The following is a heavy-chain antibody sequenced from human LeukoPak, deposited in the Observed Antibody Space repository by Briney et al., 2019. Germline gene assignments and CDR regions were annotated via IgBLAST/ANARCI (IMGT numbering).Heavy chain of an antibody. J-gene: IGHJ4*02. Sequence: GRSLRLSCAASGFTFDDYAMYSVRQAPGKGLEWVSGISWNSGSIGYADSVKGRFTISRDNAKNSLYLQMNSLRAEDMALYYCAKGLKGIAAAGFDYWGQGTLVTVSS. CDR1: GFTFDDYA. CDR2: ISWNSGSI. D-gene: IGHD6-13*01. CDR3: AKGLKGIAAAGFDY. V-gene: IGHV3-9*03.